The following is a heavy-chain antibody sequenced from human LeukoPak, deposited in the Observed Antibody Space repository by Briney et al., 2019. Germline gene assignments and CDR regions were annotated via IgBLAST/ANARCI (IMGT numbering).Heavy chain of an antibody. D-gene: IGHD3-16*01. CDR1: GFTFSSYS. V-gene: IGHV3-21*01. Sequence: GGSLRLSCAASGFTFSSYSMNWVRQAPGKGLEWVSSISSSSSYIYYADSVKGRFTISRDNAKNSLYLQMNSLRAEDTAVYCCARDGRRDYAFDIWGQGTMVTVSS. CDR3: ARDGRRDYAFDI. J-gene: IGHJ3*02. CDR2: ISSSSSYI.